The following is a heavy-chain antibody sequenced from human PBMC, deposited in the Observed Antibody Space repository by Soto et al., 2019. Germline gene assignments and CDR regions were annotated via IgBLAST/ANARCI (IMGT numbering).Heavy chain of an antibody. D-gene: IGHD3-10*02. CDR1: GGSISSSSYY. Sequence: QLQLQESGPGLVKPSETLSLTCTVSGGSISSSSYYWGWIRQPPGKGLEWIGSIYYSGSTYYNPSLKSRVTISVDTSKNQFSLKLSSVTAADTAVYYCVRHSTAHVPGASHLTWGQGTLVTVSS. V-gene: IGHV4-39*01. CDR2: IYYSGST. J-gene: IGHJ4*02. CDR3: VRHSTAHVPGASHLT.